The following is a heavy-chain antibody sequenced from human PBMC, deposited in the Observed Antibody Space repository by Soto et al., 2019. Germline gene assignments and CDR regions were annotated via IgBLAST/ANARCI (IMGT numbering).Heavy chain of an antibody. CDR3: AKDPPPVY. CDR2: ISYDGSNK. J-gene: IGHJ4*02. Sequence: PGGSLRLSCAASGFTFSSYGMHWVRQAPGKGLEWVAVISYDGSNKYYAGSVKGRFTISRDNSKNTLYLQMNSLRAEDTAVYYCAKDPPPVYWGQGTLVTVSS. V-gene: IGHV3-30*18. CDR1: GFTFSSYG.